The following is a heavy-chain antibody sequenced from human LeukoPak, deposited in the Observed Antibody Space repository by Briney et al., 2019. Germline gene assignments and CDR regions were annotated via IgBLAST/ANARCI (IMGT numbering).Heavy chain of an antibody. CDR3: ASTCDYVWGSLNSIDY. D-gene: IGHD3-16*01. CDR2: IYYSGST. J-gene: IGHJ4*02. V-gene: IGHV4-59*08. Sequence: PSETLSLTCTVSGGSISSYYWNWIRQPPGKGLEWIGYIYYSGSTNYNPSLKSRVTISVDTSKNQFSLKLSSVTAADTAVYYCASTCDYVWGSLNSIDYWGQGTLVTVSS. CDR1: GGSISSYY.